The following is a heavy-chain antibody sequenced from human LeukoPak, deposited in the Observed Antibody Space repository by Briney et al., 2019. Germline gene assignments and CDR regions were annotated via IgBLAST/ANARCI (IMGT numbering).Heavy chain of an antibody. D-gene: IGHD6-19*01. CDR3: AKDPTSLAVAGNY. Sequence: PGRSLRLSCAASGFTFSTYGMHWVRQAPGKGLEWVALIWYDGENNKHYADSVKGRFTISRNNSKNTLYLQMNSLRAEDTAVYYCAKDPTSLAVAGNYWGQGTLVTVSS. V-gene: IGHV3-33*06. CDR2: IWYDGENNK. J-gene: IGHJ4*02. CDR1: GFTFSTYG.